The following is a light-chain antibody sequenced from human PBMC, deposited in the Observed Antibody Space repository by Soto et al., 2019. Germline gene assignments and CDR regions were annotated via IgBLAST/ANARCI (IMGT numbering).Light chain of an antibody. CDR3: QQRSNWPLT. CDR2: DTS. J-gene: IGKJ4*01. V-gene: IGKV3-11*02. Sequence: EIVLTQSPVTLSLSPGDTATLSCRASESVVRYLAWYQQKPGQAPRLLMYDTSKRATGIPARFSGSGYGRDFTPTISSLAPEDFAVYYCQQRSNWPLTFGGGTKVEIK. CDR1: ESVVRY.